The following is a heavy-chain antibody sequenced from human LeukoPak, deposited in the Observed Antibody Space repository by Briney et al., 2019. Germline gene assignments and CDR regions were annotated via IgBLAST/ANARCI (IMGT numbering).Heavy chain of an antibody. CDR3: ASRPYGDYVIDFDY. CDR2: INHSGST. V-gene: IGHV4-34*01. Sequence: PSETLSLTCAVYGGSFSGYYWSWIRQPPGKGLEWIVEINHSGSTNYNPSLKSRVTISVDTSKNQFSLKLSSVTAADTAVYYCASRPYGDYVIDFDYWGQGTLVTVSS. CDR1: GGSFSGYY. D-gene: IGHD4-17*01. J-gene: IGHJ4*02.